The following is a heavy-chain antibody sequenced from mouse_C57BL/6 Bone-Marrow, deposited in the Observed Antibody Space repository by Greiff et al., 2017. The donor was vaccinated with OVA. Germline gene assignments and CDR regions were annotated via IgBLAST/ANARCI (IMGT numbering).Heavy chain of an antibody. CDR2: IHPNSGST. Sequence: QVQLQQSGAELVKPGASVKLSCKASGYTFTSYWMHWVKQRPGQGLEWIGMIHPNSGSTNYNEKFKSKATLTVDKSSSTAYMQLSSLTSEDSAVYYCARRSTTVVAPGDWGQGTTLTVSS. J-gene: IGHJ2*01. CDR1: GYTFTSYW. CDR3: ARRSTTVVAPGD. D-gene: IGHD1-1*01. V-gene: IGHV1-64*01.